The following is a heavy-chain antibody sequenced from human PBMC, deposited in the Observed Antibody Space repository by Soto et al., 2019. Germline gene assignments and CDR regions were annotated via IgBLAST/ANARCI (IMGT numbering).Heavy chain of an antibody. CDR3: ARDIGPQCDILPYY. V-gene: IGHV4-31*03. D-gene: IGHD3-9*01. J-gene: IGHJ4*02. CDR1: GGSISSGGYY. CDR2: IYYSGST. Sequence: SETLSLTCTVSGGSISSGGYYWSWIRQHPGKGLEWIGYIYYSGSTYYNPSLKSRVTISVDTSKNQFSLKLSSVTAADTAVYYCARDIGPQCDILPYYWGQGTLVTVSS.